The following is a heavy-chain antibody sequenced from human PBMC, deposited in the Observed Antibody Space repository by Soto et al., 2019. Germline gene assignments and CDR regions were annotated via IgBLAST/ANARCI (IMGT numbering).Heavy chain of an antibody. CDR2: IKSKTDGGTT. V-gene: IGHV3-15*01. D-gene: IGHD2-2*01. CDR1: GFTFSNAW. Sequence: GGSRRLSCAASGFTFSNAWMSWVRQAPGKGLEWVGRIKSKTDGGTTDYAAPVKGRFTISRDDSKNTLYLQMNSLKTEDTAVYYCTTDLGYCSSTSCYRFDYWGQGTLVTVSS. J-gene: IGHJ4*02. CDR3: TTDLGYCSSTSCYRFDY.